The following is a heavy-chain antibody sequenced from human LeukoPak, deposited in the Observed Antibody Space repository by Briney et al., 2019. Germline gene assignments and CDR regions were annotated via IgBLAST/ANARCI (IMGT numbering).Heavy chain of an antibody. CDR3: ARGPETGDGFWYFDL. V-gene: IGHV4-4*07. Sequence: SETLSLTCAVSGGSISSYYWSWIRQPAGKGLEWIGRIYTSGSTNYNPSLKSRVTMSVDTSKNQFSLKLSSVTAADTAVYYCARGPETGDGFWYFDLWGRGTLVTVSS. CDR1: GGSISSYY. D-gene: IGHD7-27*01. J-gene: IGHJ2*01. CDR2: IYTSGST.